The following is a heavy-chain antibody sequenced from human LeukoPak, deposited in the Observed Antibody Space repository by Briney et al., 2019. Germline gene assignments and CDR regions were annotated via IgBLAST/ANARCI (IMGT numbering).Heavy chain of an antibody. D-gene: IGHD3-3*01. J-gene: IGHJ4*02. CDR3: ARRKFRSGYEED. CDR2: IYYSGST. Sequence: SETLSLTCTVSGGSISSSYWSWIRQPPGKGLEWIGYIYYSGSTNYNPSLKSRVTISVDTSKNQFSLKLSSVTAADTAVYYCARRKFRSGYEEDWGQGTLATASS. V-gene: IGHV4-59*01. CDR1: GGSISSSY.